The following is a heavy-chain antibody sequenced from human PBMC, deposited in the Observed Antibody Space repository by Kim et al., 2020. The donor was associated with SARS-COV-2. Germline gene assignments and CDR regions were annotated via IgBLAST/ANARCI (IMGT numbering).Heavy chain of an antibody. J-gene: IGHJ6*02. D-gene: IGHD2-2*01. V-gene: IGHV3-53*01. CDR2: MYGGGPT. CDR1: GFTVSGDS. CDR3: AKVACSSSTCYVGGGYYYSGMDV. Sequence: GGSLRLSCAASGFTVSGDSVSWVRQAPGKGLEWVSVMYGGGPTYYADSVKGRFTISRDHSKNTVYLQMNSLRADDTAVYYCAKVACSSSTCYVGGGYYYSGMDVWGQGTTVTVSS.